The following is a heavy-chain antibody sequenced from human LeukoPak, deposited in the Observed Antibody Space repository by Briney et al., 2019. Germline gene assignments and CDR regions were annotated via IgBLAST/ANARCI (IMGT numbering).Heavy chain of an antibody. CDR2: INSDGSSR. Sequence: GGSLRLSCAASGFTFSNYWMHWVRQAPGKGLVWVSRINSDGSSRNYADYVKGRFTVSRDNAKNTLYLQMNSLRAEDTAVYYCASASSHRIAAGGDYWGQGTLVTVSS. D-gene: IGHD6-13*01. CDR1: GFTFSNYW. J-gene: IGHJ4*02. V-gene: IGHV3-74*01. CDR3: ASASSHRIAAGGDY.